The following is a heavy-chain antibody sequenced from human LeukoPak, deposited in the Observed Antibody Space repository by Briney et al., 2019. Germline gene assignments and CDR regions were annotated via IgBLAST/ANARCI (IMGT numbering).Heavy chain of an antibody. J-gene: IGHJ4*02. CDR3: ARDGEGGYYGSGSYPFDY. D-gene: IGHD3-10*01. CDR2: IIPIFGTA. Sequence: GASVKVSCKASGGTFISYAISWVRQAPGQGLEWMGGIIPIFGTANYAQKFQGRVTITADKSTSTAYMELSSLRSEDTAVYYCARDGEGGYYGSGSYPFDYWGQGTLVTVPS. CDR1: GGTFISYA. V-gene: IGHV1-69*06.